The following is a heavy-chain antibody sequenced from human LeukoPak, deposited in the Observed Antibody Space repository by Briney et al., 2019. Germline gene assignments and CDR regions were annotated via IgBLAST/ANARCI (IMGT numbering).Heavy chain of an antibody. D-gene: IGHD5-24*01. CDR1: GFSLSTSGVG. CDR3: AHRGLQRSLDF. Sequence: CGPTLVKPTQTLTLTCTFSGFSLSTSGVGVGWIRQPPGKALEWLALIYGDDDKRYSPSLRSRLTITKDTSKNQVVLTMTNMDPVDTSTYYCAHRGLQRSLDFWGQGTLVTVSS. V-gene: IGHV2-5*02. J-gene: IGHJ4*02. CDR2: IYGDDDK.